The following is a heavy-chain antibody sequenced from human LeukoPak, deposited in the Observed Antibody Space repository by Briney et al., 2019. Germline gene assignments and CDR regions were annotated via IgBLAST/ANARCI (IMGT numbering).Heavy chain of an antibody. Sequence: GGSLRLSCAASGFTFSSYWMSWVRQAPGKGLEWVANIKQDGSEKYYVDSVKGRFTISRDNAKNSLYLQMNGLRAEDTAVYYCAREDIVVVPAAMRHYYYMDVWGKGTTVTVSS. CDR2: IKQDGSEK. CDR1: GFTFSSYW. J-gene: IGHJ6*03. V-gene: IGHV3-7*01. D-gene: IGHD2-2*01. CDR3: AREDIVVVPAAMRHYYYMDV.